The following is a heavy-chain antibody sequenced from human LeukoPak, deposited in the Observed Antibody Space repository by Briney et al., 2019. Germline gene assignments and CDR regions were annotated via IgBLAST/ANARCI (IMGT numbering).Heavy chain of an antibody. V-gene: IGHV1-69*04. J-gene: IGHJ4*02. CDR1: GGTFSSYA. D-gene: IGHD3-10*01. CDR3: ARSDGSGSPFDY. Sequence: SVKVSCKASGGTFSSYAISWVRQAPGQGLEWMGRIIPILGIANYAQKFQGRVTITADESTSTAYMELSSLTSEDTAVYYCARSDGSGSPFDYWGQGTLVTVSS. CDR2: IIPILGIA.